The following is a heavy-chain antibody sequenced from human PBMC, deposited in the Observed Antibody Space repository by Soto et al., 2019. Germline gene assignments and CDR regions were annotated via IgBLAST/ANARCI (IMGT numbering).Heavy chain of an antibody. D-gene: IGHD5-18*01. Sequence: PSETLSLTCAVSGGSISSGGYSWIWIRQPPGKGLEWIGYIYHSGSTYYNPSLKSRVTISVDRSKNQFSLKLSSVTAADTAVYYCARVTMGYSYTAFDIWGQGTMVTVSS. V-gene: IGHV4-30-2*01. J-gene: IGHJ3*02. CDR1: GGSISSGGYS. CDR2: IYHSGST. CDR3: ARVTMGYSYTAFDI.